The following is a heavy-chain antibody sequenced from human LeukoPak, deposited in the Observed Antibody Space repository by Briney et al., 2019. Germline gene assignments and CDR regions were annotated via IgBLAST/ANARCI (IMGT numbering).Heavy chain of an antibody. CDR3: ARAGRGSYLMSPGP. J-gene: IGHJ5*02. CDR1: GYTFTSYG. CDR2: ISAYNGNT. D-gene: IGHD1-26*01. Sequence: ASVRVSCKASGYTFTSYGISWVRQAPGQGLEWMGWISAYNGNTNYAQKLQGRVTMTTDTSTSAAYMELRSLRSDDTAVYYCARAGRGSYLMSPGPWGQGTLVTVSS. V-gene: IGHV1-18*01.